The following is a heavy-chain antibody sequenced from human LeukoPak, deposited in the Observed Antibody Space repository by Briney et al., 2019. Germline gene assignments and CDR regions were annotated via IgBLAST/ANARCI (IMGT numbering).Heavy chain of an antibody. D-gene: IGHD5-18*01. CDR1: GYTFTGYY. Sequence: ASVKVSCKASGYTFTGYYMHWVRQAPGQGLEWMGRINPNSGGTNYAQKFQGRVTMTRDTSISTAYMELSRLRPDDTAVYYCARRRNVDTAMVTHDAFDIWGQGTMVTVSS. CDR2: INPNSGGT. J-gene: IGHJ3*02. V-gene: IGHV1-2*06. CDR3: ARRRNVDTAMVTHDAFDI.